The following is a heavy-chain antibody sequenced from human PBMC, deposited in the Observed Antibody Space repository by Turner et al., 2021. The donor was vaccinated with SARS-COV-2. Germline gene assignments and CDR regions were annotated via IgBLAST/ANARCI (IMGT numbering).Heavy chain of an antibody. V-gene: IGHV1-2*02. CDR1: GYMFTGYY. CDR3: ARRYCTSTSCPNWFDP. CDR2: INPNSGGT. J-gene: IGHJ5*02. Sequence: QVQLVQSGAEVKKPGASVRVSCKASGYMFTGYYLHGVRQAPGQGLEWTAWINPNSGGTNYAQKFQGRVTMTRDKSISTVYMELSRLRSDDTAVYYCARRYCTSTSCPNWFDPWGQGTLVTVSS. D-gene: IGHD2-2*01.